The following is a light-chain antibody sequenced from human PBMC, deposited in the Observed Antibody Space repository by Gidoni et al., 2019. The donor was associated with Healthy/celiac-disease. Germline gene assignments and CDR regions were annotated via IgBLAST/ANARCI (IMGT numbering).Light chain of an antibody. CDR1: SLRSYY. CDR2: GKN. V-gene: IGLV3-19*01. J-gene: IGLJ2*01. CDR3: NSRDSSGNHPAV. Sequence: SSELTQDPAVSVALGQTVRITCQGHSLRSYYASWYQQKPGQAPVLVIYGKNNRPSGIPDRFSGSSSGNTASLTITGAQAEDEADYYCNSRDSSGNHPAVFGGGTKLTVL.